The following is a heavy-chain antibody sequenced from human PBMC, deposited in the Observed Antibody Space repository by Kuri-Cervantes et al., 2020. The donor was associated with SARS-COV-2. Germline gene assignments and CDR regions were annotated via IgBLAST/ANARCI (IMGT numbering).Heavy chain of an antibody. CDR3: ARVYYDSSGYYEVRYFDY. CDR2: IYYSGST. J-gene: IGHJ4*02. Sequence: SCAVSGGSISSSNWWSWVRQPPGKGLEWIGYIYYSGSTNYNPSLKSRVTISVDTSKNQFSLKLSSVTAADTAVYYCARVYYDSSGYYEVRYFDYWGQGTPVTVSS. D-gene: IGHD3-22*01. CDR1: GGSISSSNW. V-gene: IGHV4-4*02.